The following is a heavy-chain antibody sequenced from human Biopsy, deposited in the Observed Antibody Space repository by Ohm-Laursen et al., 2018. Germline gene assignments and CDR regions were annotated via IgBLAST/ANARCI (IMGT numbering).Heavy chain of an antibody. CDR1: GFSFSSYG. D-gene: IGHD3-22*01. V-gene: IGHV3-48*01. CDR3: ATAIDRRFDY. Sequence: GSLRLSCSASGFSFSSYGMHWIRQAPGKGLEFISYISSSSSTISYADSVKGRFTISRDNAKKSLYLQLNSLRAEDTAVYYCATAIDRRFDYWGQGTLVTVSS. CDR2: ISSSSSTI. J-gene: IGHJ4*02.